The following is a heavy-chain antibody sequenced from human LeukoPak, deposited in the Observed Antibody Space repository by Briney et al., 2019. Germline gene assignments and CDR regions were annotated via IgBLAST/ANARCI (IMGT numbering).Heavy chain of an antibody. CDR3: SRGLGQPVDY. V-gene: IGHV3-30*04. J-gene: IGHJ4*02. Sequence: GGSLRLSCAASGFTFSSYAMHWVRQAPGKGLEWVAVISYDGSNKYYADSVKGRFTIPRDNAKNTLYLQMNSLRVEDTAVYYCSRGLGQPVDYWGQGTLVTVSS. D-gene: IGHD6-6*01. CDR1: GFTFSSYA. CDR2: ISYDGSNK.